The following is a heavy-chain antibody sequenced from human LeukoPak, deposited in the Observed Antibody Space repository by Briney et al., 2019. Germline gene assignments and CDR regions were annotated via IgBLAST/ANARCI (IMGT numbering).Heavy chain of an antibody. Sequence: PSETLSLTCTVSGGSSSSYYWSWIRHPPGNGLDWIGYIYYSGSTNYNPPLKSRVTISVDTSKNQFSLKLSSVTAADTAVYYCARGDYYDSSGRGYYFDYWGQGTLVTVSS. CDR3: ARGDYYDSSGRGYYFDY. V-gene: IGHV4-59*01. CDR2: IYYSGST. CDR1: GGSSSSYY. D-gene: IGHD3-22*01. J-gene: IGHJ4*02.